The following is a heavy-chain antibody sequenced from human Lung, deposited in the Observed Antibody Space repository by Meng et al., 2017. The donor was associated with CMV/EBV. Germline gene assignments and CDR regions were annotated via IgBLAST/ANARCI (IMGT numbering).Heavy chain of an antibody. CDR1: GLSLTTRGAG. V-gene: IGHV2-5*04. Sequence: SGXXLVXPTQTLTLTCSLSGLSLTTRGAGVGWIRQPPGKALEWLALIYWNGDERYSPSLKNRVTITKDTSGRRVGLTITNLDTADTGTYSCLHSARHHASGIYYVPFDYWXQGTVVTVSS. CDR3: LHSARHHASGIYYVPFDY. D-gene: IGHD3-10*02. CDR2: IYWNGDE. J-gene: IGHJ4*02.